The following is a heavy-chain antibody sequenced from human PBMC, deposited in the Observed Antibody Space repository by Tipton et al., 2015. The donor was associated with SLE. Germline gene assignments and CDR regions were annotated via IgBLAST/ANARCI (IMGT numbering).Heavy chain of an antibody. Sequence: GLVKPSETLSLTCTVSGGSISSSSYYWSWIRQPAGKGLEWIGHIYTSGSTNYNPSLKSRVTISVDTSKNQFSLKLSSVTAADTAVYYCARENLGGPRFGAFDIWGQGTMVTVSS. J-gene: IGHJ3*02. CDR2: IYTSGST. CDR3: ARENLGGPRFGAFDI. V-gene: IGHV4-61*02. CDR1: GGSISSSSYY. D-gene: IGHD3-10*01.